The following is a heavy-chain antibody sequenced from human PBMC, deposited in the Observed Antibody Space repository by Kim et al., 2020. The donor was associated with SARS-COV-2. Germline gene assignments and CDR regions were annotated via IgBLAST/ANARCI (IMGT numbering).Heavy chain of an antibody. CDR3: ARPRIQILRYFDWPPLGNYYDMDV. D-gene: IGHD3-9*01. CDR2: ITPSDGTINPSDGTT. J-gene: IGHJ6*02. V-gene: IGHV1-46*01. CDR1: GYTFTNYY. Sequence: ASVKVSCKASGYTFTNYYMHWVRQAPGQGLEWLGIITPSDGTINPSDGTTHYAQKFQGRVTLTSDISTGTVYMDLNSLTSDDTAVYYSARPRIQILRYFDWPPLGNYYDMDVWGQGTTVIVSS.